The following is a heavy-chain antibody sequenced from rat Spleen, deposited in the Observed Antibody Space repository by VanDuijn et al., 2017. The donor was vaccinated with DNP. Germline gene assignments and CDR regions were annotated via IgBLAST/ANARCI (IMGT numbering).Heavy chain of an antibody. CDR1: GFTFSDYN. J-gene: IGHJ2*01. CDR2: ISSDGRST. Sequence: EVQLVESGGGLVQPGRSLKLSCAASGFTFSDYNLAWVRQAPKKGLEWVATISSDGRSTYSRDSVKGRFTISRDNAKSTLYLQVDSLRSEDTATYYCARPDYWGQGIMVTVSS. V-gene: IGHV5-7*01. CDR3: ARPDY.